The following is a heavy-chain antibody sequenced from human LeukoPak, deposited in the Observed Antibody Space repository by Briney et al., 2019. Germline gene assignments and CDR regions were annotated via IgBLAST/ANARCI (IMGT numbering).Heavy chain of an antibody. CDR2: FYNSGST. J-gene: IGHJ6*03. Sequence: SETLSLTCTVSGGSISGYYWSWIRQPAGKGLEWIGRFYNSGSTKYNPSLKSRVTTSIDTSKNEFYLKLTSMTAADTAVYYCARDEVESGWFSWGYYYYMDVWGKGTTVTVSS. CDR3: ARDEVESGWFSWGYYYYMDV. D-gene: IGHD6-19*01. V-gene: IGHV4-4*07. CDR1: GGSISGYY.